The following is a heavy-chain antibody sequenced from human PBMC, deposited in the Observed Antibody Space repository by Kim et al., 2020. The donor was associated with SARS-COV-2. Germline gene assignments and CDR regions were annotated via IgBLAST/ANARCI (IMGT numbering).Heavy chain of an antibody. D-gene: IGHD3-10*01. Sequence: GGSLRLSCAASGFTFSSYGMHWVRQAPGKGLEWVAVISYDGSNEYFADSVKGRFSISRDNSKKKLYLQMNNLGGEDTAVYYCARTRVREVIITWGYYAMDVWGQGTTVTVSS. J-gene: IGHJ6*02. V-gene: IGHV3-33*05. CDR2: ISYDGSNE. CDR3: ARTRVREVIITWGYYAMDV. CDR1: GFTFSSYG.